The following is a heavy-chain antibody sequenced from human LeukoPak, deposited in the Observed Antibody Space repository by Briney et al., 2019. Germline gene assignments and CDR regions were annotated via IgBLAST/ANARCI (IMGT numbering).Heavy chain of an antibody. J-gene: IGHJ3*02. Sequence: GGSLRLSCAASGFTFSSYWMSWVRQAPGKGLEWVANIKQDGSEKYYVDSVKGRFTISRDNAKNSLYLQMNSLRAEDTAVYYCARGPMVRGVIEAFDIWGQGTMVTVSS. CDR3: ARGPMVRGVIEAFDI. V-gene: IGHV3-7*01. CDR2: IKQDGSEK. CDR1: GFTFSSYW. D-gene: IGHD3-10*01.